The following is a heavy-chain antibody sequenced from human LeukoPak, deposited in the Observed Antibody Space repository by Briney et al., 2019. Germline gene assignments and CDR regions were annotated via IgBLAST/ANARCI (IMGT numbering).Heavy chain of an antibody. V-gene: IGHV1-69*06. CDR3: ARGHSSSWLDDY. Sequence: SVKVSCKASGGTFSSYAISWVRQAPGQGLEWMGGIIPIFGTANYAQKFQGRVTITADKSTSTAYMELSSLRSEDTAVYYCARGHSSSWLDDYWGQGTLVTVSS. CDR2: IIPIFGTA. J-gene: IGHJ4*02. D-gene: IGHD6-13*01. CDR1: GGTFSSYA.